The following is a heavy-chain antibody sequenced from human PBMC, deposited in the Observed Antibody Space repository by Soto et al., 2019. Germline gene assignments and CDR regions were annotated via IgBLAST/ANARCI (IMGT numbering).Heavy chain of an antibody. CDR2: ISRSGST. Sequence: PSETLSLTCTVSGGSISSYDWSWVRQPPGRGLEWIGYISRSGSTNYNPSLKSRLTISVDTSKNQFSLKLSSVTAADTAVYYCARTLDYGHMDVWGKGTTVTVSS. CDR3: ARTLDYGHMDV. CDR1: GGSISSYD. J-gene: IGHJ6*03. D-gene: IGHD3-16*01. V-gene: IGHV4-4*09.